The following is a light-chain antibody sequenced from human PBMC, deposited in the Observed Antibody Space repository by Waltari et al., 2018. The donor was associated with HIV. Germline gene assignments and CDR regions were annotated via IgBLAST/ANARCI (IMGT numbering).Light chain of an antibody. CDR2: DVS. CDR3: TSYAGSNNLNVV. J-gene: IGLJ2*01. Sequence: QSALTQPPSASGSPGQSVTISCTGTSSDVGGYNYVSWYQQHPGKAPKLMIYDVSKRPPGVPDRFSGSKSGNTASLTVSGLQAEDEAEYYCTSYAGSNNLNVVFVGGTKLTVL. CDR1: SSDVGGYNY. V-gene: IGLV2-8*01.